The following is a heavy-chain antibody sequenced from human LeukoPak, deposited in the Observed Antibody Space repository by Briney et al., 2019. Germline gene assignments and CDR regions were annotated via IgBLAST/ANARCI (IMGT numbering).Heavy chain of an antibody. CDR1: GFTFSSYA. CDR3: ARAHTFYGTGDYFDY. CDR2: ISHAGSDK. J-gene: IGHJ4*02. V-gene: IGHV3-30-3*01. Sequence: TGGSLRPSCAASGFTFSSYAMNWVRQAPGKGPEWVTLISHAGSDKYYSDSVKGRFTISRDNSKNTFYLQMNSLRPDDTAVYFCARAHTFYGTGDYFDYWGQGTPVTVST. D-gene: IGHD3-10*01.